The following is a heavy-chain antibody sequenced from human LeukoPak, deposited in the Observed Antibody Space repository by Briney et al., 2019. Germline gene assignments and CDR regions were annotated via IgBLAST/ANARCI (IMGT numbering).Heavy chain of an antibody. D-gene: IGHD6-19*01. Sequence: ASVKVSCKASGYTFTTYDINWVRQAPGQGLEWMGWMNPNSGNTGYAQKFQGRVTMTRNTSISTAYLELSSLRSEDTAVYYCARGEAQWLVQDYWGQGTLVTVSS. CDR1: GYTFTTYD. CDR2: MNPNSGNT. V-gene: IGHV1-8*01. J-gene: IGHJ4*02. CDR3: ARGEAQWLVQDY.